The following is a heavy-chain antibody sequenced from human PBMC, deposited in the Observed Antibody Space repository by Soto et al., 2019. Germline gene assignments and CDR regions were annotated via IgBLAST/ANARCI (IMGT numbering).Heavy chain of an antibody. CDR3: SRYNAASGTYYFDF. CDR1: SASITSSRYY. Sequence: SETLSLTCTVSSASITSSRYYWNWIRQPPGKGLEWIGNIYYSGRTYYNPSLKGRVTISLDISKSQFSLRLTSVTAADTAVYFCSRYNAASGTYYFDFWGRGDLVTVSS. V-gene: IGHV4-39*07. CDR2: IYYSGRT. J-gene: IGHJ4*02. D-gene: IGHD6-13*01.